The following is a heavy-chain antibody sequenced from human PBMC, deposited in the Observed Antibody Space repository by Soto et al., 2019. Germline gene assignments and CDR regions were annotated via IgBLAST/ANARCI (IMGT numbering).Heavy chain of an antibody. CDR3: ARGARIR. V-gene: IGHV3-30-3*01. J-gene: IGHJ4*02. Sequence: QVQLVESGGGVVQPGRSLRLSCAASGFTFSSYAMHWVRQAPGKGLEWVAVISYDGSNKYYADSVKGRFTISRDNSKNTLYLQMNSLRAEDTAVYYCARGARIRWGQGTLVTVSS. D-gene: IGHD5-18*01. CDR1: GFTFSSYA. CDR2: ISYDGSNK.